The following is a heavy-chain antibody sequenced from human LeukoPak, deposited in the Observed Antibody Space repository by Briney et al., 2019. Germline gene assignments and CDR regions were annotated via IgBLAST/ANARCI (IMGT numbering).Heavy chain of an antibody. Sequence: GGSLRLSCAASGFTFSTYGMHWVRQAPGTGLEGVAFIRSDGSIKYYADSVKGRFTISRDNSKNTLYVQMNSLRAEDTAVYYCAKALGPAMVRGVIDYWGQGTLVTVSS. CDR2: IRSDGSIK. CDR1: GFTFSTYG. D-gene: IGHD3-10*01. J-gene: IGHJ4*02. V-gene: IGHV3-30*02. CDR3: AKALGPAMVRGVIDY.